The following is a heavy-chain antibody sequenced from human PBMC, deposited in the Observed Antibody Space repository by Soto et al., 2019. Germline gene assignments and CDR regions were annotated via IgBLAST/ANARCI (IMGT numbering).Heavy chain of an antibody. CDR2: IIPSYDRV. CDR1: GDTFKSYA. Sequence: QVHLVQSGAEVKKPGSSVRVSCKGSGDTFKSYAISWVRQAPGQGLEYMGGIIPSYDRVNYAKKFQGRVTMTADRSTSKAYMELRSLRSEDTAVYYCARDNSNDYVDATFDYWGQGTLITVSS. J-gene: IGHJ4*02. CDR3: ARDNSNDYVDATFDY. D-gene: IGHD4-17*01. V-gene: IGHV1-69*06.